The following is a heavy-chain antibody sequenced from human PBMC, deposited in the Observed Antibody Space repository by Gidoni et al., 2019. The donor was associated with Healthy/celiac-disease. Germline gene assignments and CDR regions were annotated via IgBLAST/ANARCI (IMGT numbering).Heavy chain of an antibody. Sequence: EVQLVESGGGLVQPGRSLRLSCAASGFTFDDYAMHWVRQAPGKGLEWVSGISWNSGSIGYADSVKGRFTISRDNAKNSLYLQMNSLRAEDTALYYCAKVGSSGYSYHWGQGTLVTVSS. CDR3: AKVGSSGYSYH. V-gene: IGHV3-9*01. CDR2: ISWNSGSI. J-gene: IGHJ4*02. D-gene: IGHD5-18*01. CDR1: GFTFDDYA.